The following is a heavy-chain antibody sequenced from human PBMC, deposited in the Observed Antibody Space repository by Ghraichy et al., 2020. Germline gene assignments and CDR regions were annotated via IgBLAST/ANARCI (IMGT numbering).Heavy chain of an antibody. D-gene: IGHD6-6*01. J-gene: IGHJ6*02. Sequence: SETLSLTCTVSGGSISSCYWSWIRPPPGQGLEWIGYIYYSGSTNYNPSLKSRVTISVDTSKNQFSLKLSSVTAADTAVYYCAGEGGVAARRVEYYYYGMDVWGQGTTVTVSS. CDR3: AGEGGVAARRVEYYYYGMDV. CDR2: IYYSGST. V-gene: IGHV4-59*01. CDR1: GGSISSCY.